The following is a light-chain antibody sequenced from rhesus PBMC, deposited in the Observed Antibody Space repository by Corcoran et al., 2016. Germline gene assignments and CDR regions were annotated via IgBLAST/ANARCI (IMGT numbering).Light chain of an antibody. Sequence: EIVMTQSPATLSLSPGERAALSCRARQSVSSSLAWYQQKPGQAPRPLIYGASSRATGIPDRFSGSGSGTDFTLTISSLEPEDVAVYYCLQHSNWPYSFGQGTKVEIK. V-gene: IGKV3-24*01. CDR1: QSVSSS. CDR3: LQHSNWPYS. J-gene: IGKJ2*01. CDR2: GAS.